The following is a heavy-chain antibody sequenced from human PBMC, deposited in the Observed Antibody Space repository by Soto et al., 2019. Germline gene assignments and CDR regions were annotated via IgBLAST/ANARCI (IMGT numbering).Heavy chain of an antibody. D-gene: IGHD3-3*01. V-gene: IGHV4-59*01. Sequence: NPSETLSLTCTVSGGSISSYYWSCIRQPPGKGLEWIGYIYYSGSTNYNPSLKSRVTISIDTSKNQFSLKLTSVTAADTAVYYCARDGGRYYAMDVWGQGTTVTVSS. J-gene: IGHJ6*02. CDR2: IYYSGST. CDR3: ARDGGRYYAMDV. CDR1: GGSISSYY.